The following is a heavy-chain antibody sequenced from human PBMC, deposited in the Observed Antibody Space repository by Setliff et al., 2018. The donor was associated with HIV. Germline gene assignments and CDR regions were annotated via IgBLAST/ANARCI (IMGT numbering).Heavy chain of an antibody. CDR1: GGSISSYY. CDR2: IYTSGST. CDR3: ARGWGHDGFDF. Sequence: PSETLSLTCTVSGGSISSYYWSWIRQPPGKGLEWIGYIYTSGSTNYNPSLKSRVTMSIDTSKNQFSLNVSSVTAADTAVYYCARGWGHDGFDFWGQGTMVTVSS. V-gene: IGHV4-4*09. J-gene: IGHJ3*01. D-gene: IGHD6-19*01.